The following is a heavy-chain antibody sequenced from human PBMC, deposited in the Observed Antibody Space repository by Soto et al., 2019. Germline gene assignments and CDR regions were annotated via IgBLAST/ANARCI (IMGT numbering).Heavy chain of an antibody. J-gene: IGHJ4*02. CDR3: ARDWGGGQIDY. CDR2: INYSGST. D-gene: IGHD3-16*01. Sequence: QVQLQESGPGLVKPSHTLSLTCTVSGGSISSGGYFWIWIRQHPGKGLEWIGSINYSGSTSYKPSLKSGVTISVDTAKNQFSLKLSSVTAADTAVYYYARDWGGGQIDYWGQGNQVTVS. V-gene: IGHV4-31*03. CDR1: GGSISSGGYF.